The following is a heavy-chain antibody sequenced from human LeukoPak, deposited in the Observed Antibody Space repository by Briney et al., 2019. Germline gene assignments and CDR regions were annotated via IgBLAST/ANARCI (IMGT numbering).Heavy chain of an antibody. CDR2: IYYSGST. CDR1: GGSISSSSYY. D-gene: IGHD2-2*01. V-gene: IGHV4-39*07. J-gene: IGHJ4*02. CDR3: ARGSVPAEPFDY. Sequence: SETLSLTCTVSGGSISSSSYYWGWIRQPPGKGLEWIGCIYYSGSTYYNPSLKSRVTISVDTSKNQFSLKLSSVTAADTAVYYCARGSVPAEPFDYWGQGTLVTVSS.